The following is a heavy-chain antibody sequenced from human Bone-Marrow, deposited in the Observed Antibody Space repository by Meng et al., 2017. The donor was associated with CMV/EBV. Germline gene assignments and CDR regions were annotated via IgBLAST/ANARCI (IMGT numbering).Heavy chain of an antibody. V-gene: IGHV3-48*03. CDR2: ISSSGSTI. Sequence: GESLKISCAASGFTFSSYEMNWVRQAPGKGLEWVSYISSSGSTIYYADSVKGRFTISRDNAKNSLYLQMNSLRAEDTAVYYCARLEGPLHDYYYYGMDVWGQGTTVTVSS. CDR1: GFTFSSYE. D-gene: IGHD3-3*01. CDR3: ARLEGPLHDYYYYGMDV. J-gene: IGHJ6*02.